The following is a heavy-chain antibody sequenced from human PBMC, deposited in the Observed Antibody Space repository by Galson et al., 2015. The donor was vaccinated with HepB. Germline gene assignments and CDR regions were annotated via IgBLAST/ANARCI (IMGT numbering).Heavy chain of an antibody. J-gene: IGHJ3*01. CDR3: ATRGDYGYMGVQDAFDF. Sequence: SVKVSCKASGGTFSNYAINWVRQAPGQGLEWMGRIIPTLSITNIAQRFQGRVTISADKSTSTANMELSSLRSEDTAVYYCATRGDYGYMGVQDAFDFWGQGTMVTVSS. CDR2: IIPTLSIT. CDR1: GGTFSNYA. D-gene: IGHD4-17*01. V-gene: IGHV1-69*04.